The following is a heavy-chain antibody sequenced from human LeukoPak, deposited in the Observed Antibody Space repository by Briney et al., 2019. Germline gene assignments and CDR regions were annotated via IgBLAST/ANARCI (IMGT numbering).Heavy chain of an antibody. CDR3: ARDLGIAVVGEAFDI. CDR2: IIPIFGTA. D-gene: IGHD6-19*01. J-gene: IGHJ3*02. Sequence: KVSCKASGGTFSSYAISWVRQAPGQGLEWMGRIIPIFGTANYAQKFQCRVTITTDESTSTAYMELSSLRSEDTAVYYCARDLGIAVVGEAFDIWGQGTMVTVSS. CDR1: GGTFSSYA. V-gene: IGHV1-69*05.